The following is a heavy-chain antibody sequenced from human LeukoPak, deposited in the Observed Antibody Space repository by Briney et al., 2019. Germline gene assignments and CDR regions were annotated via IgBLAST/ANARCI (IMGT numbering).Heavy chain of an antibody. J-gene: IGHJ4*02. V-gene: IGHV3-49*04. CDR3: TRPSYSDFWSGYANLYYLDY. Sequence: GGSLRLSCTASGFTFGDYAMSWVRQAPGKGLEWVGFIRSKAYGGTTEYAASVKARFTISRDDSKSIAYLQVNSLKTEDTAVYYCTRPSYSDFWSGYANLYYLDYWGQGTPVTVSS. CDR2: IRSKAYGGTT. D-gene: IGHD3-3*01. CDR1: GFTFGDYA.